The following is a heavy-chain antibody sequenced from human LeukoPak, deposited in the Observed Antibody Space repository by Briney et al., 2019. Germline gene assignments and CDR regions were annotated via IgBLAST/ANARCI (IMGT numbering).Heavy chain of an antibody. D-gene: IGHD3-10*01. CDR1: GFTFSDYS. Sequence: GGSLRLSRVASGFTFSDYSMNWVRQAPGKGLEWVSSIPSSGNHIYYADSVKGRFAISRDNAKNSLYLQMDSLRAEDTAVYYCARDGIDYGSGSYYPPFDYWGQGTLVTVSS. CDR2: IPSSGNHI. V-gene: IGHV3-21*01. J-gene: IGHJ4*02. CDR3: ARDGIDYGSGSYYPPFDY.